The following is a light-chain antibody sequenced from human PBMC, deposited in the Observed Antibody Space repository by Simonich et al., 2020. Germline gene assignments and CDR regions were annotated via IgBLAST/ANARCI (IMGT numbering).Light chain of an antibody. CDR3: SSYTSSSTYVV. CDR2: DVS. J-gene: IGLJ2*01. CDR1: SSDVGGYNY. V-gene: IGLV2-14*01. Sequence: QSALTQPASGSGSPGQSITISCPGTSSDVGGYNYVSWYQQHPGKAPNLMIYDVSKRPSGFSNRFSGSKSGNTASLTISGLQAEDEADYYCSSYTSSSTYVVFGGGTKLTVL.